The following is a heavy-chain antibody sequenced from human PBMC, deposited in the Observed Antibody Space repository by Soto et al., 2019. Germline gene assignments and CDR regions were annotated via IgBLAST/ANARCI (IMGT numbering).Heavy chain of an antibody. D-gene: IGHD2-15*01. V-gene: IGHV4-59*08. CDR2: IYYSGST. Sequence: PSETLSLTCTVSGGSISSDYWSWIRQPPGKGLEWIGYIYYSGSTNYNPSLKSRVTISVDTSKNQFSLKLSSVTAADTAVYYCARLMPEYCSGGSCYASDWFDPWGQGTLVTVSS. CDR1: GGSISSDY. CDR3: ARLMPEYCSGGSCYASDWFDP. J-gene: IGHJ5*02.